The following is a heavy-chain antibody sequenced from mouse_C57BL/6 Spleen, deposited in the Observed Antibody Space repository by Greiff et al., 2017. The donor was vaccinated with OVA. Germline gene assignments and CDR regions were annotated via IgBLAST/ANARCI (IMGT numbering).Heavy chain of an antibody. D-gene: IGHD1-1*01. V-gene: IGHV1-55*01. CDR2: IYPGSGST. Sequence: QVQLQQSGAELVKPGASVKMSCKASGYTFTSYWITWVKQRPGQGLEWIGDIYPGSGSTNYNEKFKSKATLTVDTSSSTAYMQLSSLTSEDSAVYYCARNENYYGSSYGYFDVWGTGTTVTVSS. CDR3: ARNENYYGSSYGYFDV. J-gene: IGHJ1*03. CDR1: GYTFTSYW.